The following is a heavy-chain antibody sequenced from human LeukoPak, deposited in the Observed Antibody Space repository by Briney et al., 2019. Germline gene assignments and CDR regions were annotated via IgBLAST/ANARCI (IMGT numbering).Heavy chain of an antibody. D-gene: IGHD3-10*01. CDR2: TSGSGGST. Sequence: QTGGSLRLSCAASGFTFSSYAMSWVRQAPGKGLEWVSATSGSGGSTYYADSVKGRFTISRDNSKNTLYLQMNSLRAEDTAVYYCAKDTYSFGSGSQDAFDIWGQGTMVTVSS. V-gene: IGHV3-23*01. J-gene: IGHJ3*02. CDR1: GFTFSSYA. CDR3: AKDTYSFGSGSQDAFDI.